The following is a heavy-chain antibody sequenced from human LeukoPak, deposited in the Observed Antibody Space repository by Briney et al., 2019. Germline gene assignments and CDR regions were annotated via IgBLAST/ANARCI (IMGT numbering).Heavy chain of an antibody. J-gene: IGHJ6*02. V-gene: IGHV4-59*01. D-gene: IGHD3-10*01. Sequence: KPSETLSLTCTVSGGSISSYYWSWIRQPPGKGLEWIGYIYYSGSTNYNPSLKSRVTISVDTSKNQFSLKLSSVTAADTAVYYCARGVPVRFGELNYGMDVWGQGTTVTVSS. CDR1: GGSISSYY. CDR3: ARGVPVRFGELNYGMDV. CDR2: IYYSGST.